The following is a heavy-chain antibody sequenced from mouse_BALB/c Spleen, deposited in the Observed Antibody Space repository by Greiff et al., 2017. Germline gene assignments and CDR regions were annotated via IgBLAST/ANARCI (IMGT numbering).Heavy chain of an antibody. V-gene: IGHV5-4*02. CDR2: ISDGGSYT. CDR3: ARVYYYAMDY. J-gene: IGHJ4*01. CDR1: GFTFSDYY. Sequence: DVHLVESGGGLVKPGGSLKLSCAASGFTFSDYYMYWVRQTPEKRLEWVATISDGGSYTYYPDSVKGRFTISRDNAKNNLYLQMSSLKSEDTAMYYCARVYYYAMDYWGQGTSVTVSS.